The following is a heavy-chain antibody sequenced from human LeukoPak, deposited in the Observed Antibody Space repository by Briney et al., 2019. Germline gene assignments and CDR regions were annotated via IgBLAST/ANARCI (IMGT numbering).Heavy chain of an antibody. CDR1: GFTFSDYY. D-gene: IGHD3-3*01. V-gene: IGHV3-11*01. CDR2: ISSSGSTI. J-gene: IGHJ6*02. Sequence: GGSLRLSCAASGFTFSDYYMSWIRQAPGKGLEWVSYISSSGSTIYYADSVKGRFTISRDNAKNSLYLQMNSLRAEDTAVYYCAREGGYDFWSGYYSTPRNYYYGMDVWGQGTTVTVSS. CDR3: AREGGYDFWSGYYSTPRNYYYGMDV.